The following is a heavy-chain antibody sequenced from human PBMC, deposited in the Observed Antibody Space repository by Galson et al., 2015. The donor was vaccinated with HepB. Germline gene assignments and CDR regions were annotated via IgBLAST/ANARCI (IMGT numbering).Heavy chain of an antibody. V-gene: IGHV3-30*14. J-gene: IGHJ3*02. CDR2: VSYDGRNK. D-gene: IGHD6-13*01. CDR3: VTNRAEPGMPGAFDI. CDR1: GFTFSSYP. Sequence: SLRLSCAASGFTFSSYPVHWIRQAPGKGLEWVALVSYDGRNKNYAGSVKGRFTISRDNSKSTLYLQMNSLRAEDTAMYYCVTNRAEPGMPGAFDIWGQGTTVTVSS.